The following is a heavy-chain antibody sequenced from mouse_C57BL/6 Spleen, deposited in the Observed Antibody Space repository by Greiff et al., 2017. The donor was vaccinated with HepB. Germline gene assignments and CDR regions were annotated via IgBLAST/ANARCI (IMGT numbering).Heavy chain of an antibody. Sequence: EVQRVESGGGLVQPGGSLKLSCAASGFTFSDYYMYWVRQTPEKRLEWVAYISNGGGSTYYPDTVKGRFTISSDNAKNTLYLQMSRLKSEDTAMYYCARGWDHAYWGQGTLVTVSA. J-gene: IGHJ3*01. CDR2: ISNGGGST. V-gene: IGHV5-12*01. CDR3: ARGWDHAY. D-gene: IGHD4-1*01. CDR1: GFTFSDYY.